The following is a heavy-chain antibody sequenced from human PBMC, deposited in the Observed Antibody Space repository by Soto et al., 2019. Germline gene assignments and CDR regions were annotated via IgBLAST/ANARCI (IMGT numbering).Heavy chain of an antibody. CDR1: GFTFRTYT. V-gene: IGHV3-21*01. CDR3: ARDRGYDTHDYYYNAMDV. J-gene: IGHJ6*02. CDR2: IRGFSPYT. D-gene: IGHD3-9*01. Sequence: VGSLRLSCVASGFTFRTYTMNWVRQAPGKGLEWVSGIRGFSPYTFYAESVKGRFTISRDNAKNSLYLQMNSLGVEDTAVYYCARDRGYDTHDYYYNAMDVWGQGTTVTVSS.